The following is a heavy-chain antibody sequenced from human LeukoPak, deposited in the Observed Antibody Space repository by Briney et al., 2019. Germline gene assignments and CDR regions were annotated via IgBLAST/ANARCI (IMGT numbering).Heavy chain of an antibody. Sequence: PSETLSLTCTVSGASISSSSYYWNWIRQPPGKGLEWIGYIYYSGSTNSSPSLKSRVTISVDTSKNQISLKLSSVTAADTAVYYCARRSRGSYEVDYWGQGTLVTVSS. CDR1: GASISSSSYY. CDR2: IYYSGST. CDR3: ARRSRGSYEVDY. V-gene: IGHV4-61*01. J-gene: IGHJ4*02. D-gene: IGHD1-26*01.